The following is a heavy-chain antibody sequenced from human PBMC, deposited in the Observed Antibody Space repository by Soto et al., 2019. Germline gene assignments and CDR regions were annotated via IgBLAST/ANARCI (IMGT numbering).Heavy chain of an antibody. CDR2: IKSKNDGGTT. CDR3: SKGSGPWAGSGINV. Sequence: EVQLVESGGGLVKPGGSLRLSCAASAFSSTNAWMTWVRQAPGKGLEWIGRIKSKNDGGTTDYAAPVKGRFAILSDDSKNTLQLQLNSLKAADTAVYYCSKGSGPWAGSGINVWGQGTMVIVSS. D-gene: IGHD1-1*01. V-gene: IGHV3-15*01. J-gene: IGHJ6*02. CDR1: AFSSTNAW.